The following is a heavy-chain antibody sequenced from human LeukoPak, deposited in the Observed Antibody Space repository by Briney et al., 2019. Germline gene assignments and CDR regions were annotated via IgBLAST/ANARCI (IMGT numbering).Heavy chain of an antibody. CDR2: VNLQGST. J-gene: IGHJ4*02. CDR1: GGSISNTNW. CDR3: AREGGPYRPLDY. Sequence: PSETLSLTCGVSGGSISNTNWWTWFRQPPGKGLEWIGEVNLQGSTNYDPSLKSRVAISVDKSENHISLKLTSVTAADTAVYYCAREGGPYRPLDYSGQGTLVTVAS. V-gene: IGHV4-4*02.